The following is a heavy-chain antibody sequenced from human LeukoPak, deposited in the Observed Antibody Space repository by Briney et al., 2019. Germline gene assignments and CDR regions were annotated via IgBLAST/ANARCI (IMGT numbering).Heavy chain of an antibody. V-gene: IGHV3-23*01. CDR1: GGTFSSYA. J-gene: IGHJ4*02. Sequence: GASVKVSCKASGGTFSSYAMSWVRQAPGKGLEWVSAISGSGGSTYYADSVKGRFTISRDNSKNTLYLQMNSLRAEDTAVYYCAKERFSQPTSFDYWGQGTLVTVSS. CDR2: ISGSGGST. CDR3: AKERFSQPTSFDY. D-gene: IGHD3-3*01.